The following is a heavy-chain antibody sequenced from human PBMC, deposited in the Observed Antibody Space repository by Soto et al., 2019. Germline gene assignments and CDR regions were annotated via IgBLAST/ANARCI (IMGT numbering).Heavy chain of an antibody. J-gene: IGHJ5*02. V-gene: IGHV1-3*04. CDR2: INTGNGNT. CDR3: ARRSPRNGIYH. Sequence: RQAPGQGLEWIGWINTGNGNTKYTQKFQDRVILTSDTSASIAYMELSSLRPEDTAVYYCARRSPRNGIYHCGHASLVTLS. D-gene: IGHD1-1*01.